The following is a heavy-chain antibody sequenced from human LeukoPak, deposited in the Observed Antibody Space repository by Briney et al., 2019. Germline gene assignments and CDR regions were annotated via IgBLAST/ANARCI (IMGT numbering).Heavy chain of an antibody. D-gene: IGHD7-27*01. V-gene: IGHV4-59*01. Sequence: SETLSLTCTVSGGSISSYYWSWIRQPPGKGLEWIGYIYYSGSTNYNPSLKSRVTISVDTSKNQFSLKLSSVTAADTAVYYCARVGRRALGLDYWGQGTLVTVSS. CDR1: GGSISSYY. CDR3: ARVGRRALGLDY. J-gene: IGHJ4*02. CDR2: IYYSGST.